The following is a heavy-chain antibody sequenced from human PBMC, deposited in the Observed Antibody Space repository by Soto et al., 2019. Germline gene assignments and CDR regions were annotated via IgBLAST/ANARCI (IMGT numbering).Heavy chain of an antibody. D-gene: IGHD6-6*01. CDR1: GFTFSSYS. V-gene: IGHV3-21*01. Sequence: GGSLRLSCAASGFTFSSYSMNWVRQAPGKGLEWVSSISSSSSYIYYADSVKGRFTISRDNAKNSLYLQMTSLRAEDTAVYYFARPTYSSSSSAPNDYWGQGTLVTVSS. J-gene: IGHJ4*02. CDR3: ARPTYSSSSSAPNDY. CDR2: ISSSSSYI.